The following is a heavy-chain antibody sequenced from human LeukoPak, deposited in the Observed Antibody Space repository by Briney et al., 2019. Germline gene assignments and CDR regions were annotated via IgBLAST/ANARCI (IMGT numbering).Heavy chain of an antibody. CDR2: INPNSGGT. J-gene: IGHJ5*02. CDR3: ARGPFYYGSGSYLWFDP. CDR1: GYTFTGYY. V-gene: IGHV1-2*02. D-gene: IGHD3-10*01. Sequence: RGASVKVSCKASGYTFTGYYMHWVRQAPGQGLEWVGWINPNSGGTNYAQKFQGRVTMTRDTSISTAYMELSRLRSDDTAVYYCARGPFYYGSGSYLWFDPWGQGTLVTVSS.